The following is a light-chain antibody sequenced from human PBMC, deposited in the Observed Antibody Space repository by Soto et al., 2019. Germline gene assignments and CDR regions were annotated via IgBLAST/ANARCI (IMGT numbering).Light chain of an antibody. CDR3: SSFTNTITRYA. CDR1: SSNIGSNS. Sequence: QSVLTQPPSASGTPGQRVTISCSASSSNIGSNSVYWYQQLPGTAPKLLIYRNNQRPSGVPDRISGSKSGTSASLAISGLRSEDEADYYCSSFTNTITRYAFGTGTKLTVL. J-gene: IGLJ1*01. CDR2: RNN. V-gene: IGLV1-47*01.